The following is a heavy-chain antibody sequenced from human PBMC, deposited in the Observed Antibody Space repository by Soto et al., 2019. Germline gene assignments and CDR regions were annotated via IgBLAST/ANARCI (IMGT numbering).Heavy chain of an antibody. V-gene: IGHV1-3*01. D-gene: IGHD6-6*01. Sequence: GASVKVSCKASGYTFTSYAMHWVRQAPGQRLEWMGWINAGNGNTKYSQKFQGRVTITRDTSASTAYMELSSLRSEDTAVYYCARHYSSSFHFDYWGQGTLVTVSS. CDR3: ARHYSSSFHFDY. CDR2: INAGNGNT. J-gene: IGHJ4*02. CDR1: GYTFTSYA.